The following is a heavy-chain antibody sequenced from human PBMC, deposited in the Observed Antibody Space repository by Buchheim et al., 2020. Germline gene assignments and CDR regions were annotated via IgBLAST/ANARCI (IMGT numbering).Heavy chain of an antibody. CDR1: GGSFSGYY. CDR2: INHSGST. D-gene: IGHD3-3*01. CDR3: ARQKTVVTIFGVVTYGMDV. J-gene: IGHJ6*02. Sequence: QVQLQQWGAGLLKPSETLSLTCAVYGGSFSGYYWSWIRQPPGKGLEWIGEINHSGSTNYNPSLKSRVTISVDTSKNQFSLKLSSVTAADTAVYYCARQKTVVTIFGVVTYGMDVWGQGTT. V-gene: IGHV4-34*01.